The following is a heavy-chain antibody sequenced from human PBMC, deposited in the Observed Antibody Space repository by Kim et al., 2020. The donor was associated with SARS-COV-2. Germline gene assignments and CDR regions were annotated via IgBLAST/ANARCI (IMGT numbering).Heavy chain of an antibody. CDR1: GFTVSSNY. Sequence: GGSLRLSCAASGFTVSSNYMSWVRQAPGKGLEWASVIYSGGSTYYADPVKGRFTISRDNSKNTLYLQMNGLRAEDTAVYYCARAYDILTGYSDAFDIWGRGAMVTVTS. J-gene: IGHJ3*02. CDR2: IYSGGST. D-gene: IGHD3-9*01. CDR3: ARAYDILTGYSDAFDI. V-gene: IGHV3-66*01.